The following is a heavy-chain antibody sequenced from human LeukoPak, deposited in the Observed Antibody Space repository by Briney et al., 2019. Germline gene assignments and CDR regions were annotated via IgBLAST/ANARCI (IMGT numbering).Heavy chain of an antibody. J-gene: IGHJ4*02. V-gene: IGHV1-18*01. CDR1: GYTFTSYG. CDR2: ISAYNGNT. Sequence: ASVKVSCKASGYTFTSYGISWVRQAPGQGLEWMGWISAYNGNTNYAQKLQGRVTMTTDTSTSTAYMELRSLRSDDTAVYYCARELYCSGGSCYSDYWGQGTLVTVSS. CDR3: ARELYCSGGSCYSDY. D-gene: IGHD2-15*01.